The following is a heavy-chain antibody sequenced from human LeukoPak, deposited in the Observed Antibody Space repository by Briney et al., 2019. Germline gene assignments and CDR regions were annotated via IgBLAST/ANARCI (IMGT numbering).Heavy chain of an antibody. D-gene: IGHD3-3*01. CDR3: ARAANNEWLFDY. V-gene: IGHV3-33*01. Sequence: GRSLRLSCAASGFTFSSYGMHWVRQAPGKGLEWVAVIWYDGSNKYYADSVKGRFTISRDNAKNSLYLQMNSLRAEDTAVYYCARAANNEWLFDYWGQGTLVTVSS. CDR2: IWYDGSNK. CDR1: GFTFSSYG. J-gene: IGHJ4*02.